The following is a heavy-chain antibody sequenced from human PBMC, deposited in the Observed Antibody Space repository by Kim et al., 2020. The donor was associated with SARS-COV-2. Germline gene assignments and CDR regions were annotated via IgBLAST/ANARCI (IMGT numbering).Heavy chain of an antibody. J-gene: IGHJ5*02. V-gene: IGHV1-3*01. CDR3: AREGSGSYNWLDP. D-gene: IGHD3-10*01. Sequence: YSRKCQGRVTFTRDTSATTAYMELTSLTFKDTAVYYCAREGSGSYNWLDPWGQGTLVTVSS.